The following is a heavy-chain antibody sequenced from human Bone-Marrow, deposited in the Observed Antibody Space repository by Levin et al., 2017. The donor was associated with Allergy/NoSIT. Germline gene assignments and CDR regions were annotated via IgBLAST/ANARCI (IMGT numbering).Heavy chain of an antibody. Sequence: SGGSLRLSCAASGFIFSTTAMSWVRQAPGKGLEWVSAISGSGGSTYYADSVKGRFTISRDNSKNTLYVQMKSLRDEDTAVYYCAKDQRRGVSPYYFDYWGQGTLVTVSS. D-gene: IGHD3-10*01. CDR2: ISGSGGST. CDR3: AKDQRRGVSPYYFDY. J-gene: IGHJ4*02. CDR1: GFIFSTTA. V-gene: IGHV3-23*01.